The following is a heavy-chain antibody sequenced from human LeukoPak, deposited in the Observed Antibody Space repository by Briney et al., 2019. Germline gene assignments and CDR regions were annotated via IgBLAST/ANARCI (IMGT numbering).Heavy chain of an antibody. Sequence: ASVKVSCKASGYTFTSYGISWVRQAPGQGLEWMGWINPNSGGTNYAQKFQGRVTMTRDTSISTAYMELSRLRSDDTAVYYCARARTTVTTVDYWGQGTLVTVSS. D-gene: IGHD4-17*01. CDR2: INPNSGGT. CDR3: ARARTTVTTVDY. V-gene: IGHV1-2*02. J-gene: IGHJ4*02. CDR1: GYTFTSYG.